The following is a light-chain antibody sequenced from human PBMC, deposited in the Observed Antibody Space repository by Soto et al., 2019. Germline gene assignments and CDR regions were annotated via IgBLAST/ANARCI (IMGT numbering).Light chain of an antibody. V-gene: IGKV3-20*01. J-gene: IGKJ3*01. CDR3: QHYGTSAL. CDR1: QSVSDSY. Sequence: EIVLTQSPGTLYLSPGERATLSCRASQSVSDSYLAWYQQKPGQAPRLLIYPSRRAAGIPDRFSGSGSGTDFTLTISRLASEDFTVYYCQHYGTSALFGPGTKVHIK. CDR2: PS.